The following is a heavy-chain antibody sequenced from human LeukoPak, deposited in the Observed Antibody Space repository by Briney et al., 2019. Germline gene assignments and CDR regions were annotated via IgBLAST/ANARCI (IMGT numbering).Heavy chain of an antibody. Sequence: SVKVSCKASGGTFSSYAISWVRQAPGQGLEWMGGIIPIFGTANYAQKFQGRVTITADESTSTAYMELSSLRSEDTAVCYCARAAYSSSYAAGYWGQGTLVTVSS. V-gene: IGHV1-69*13. J-gene: IGHJ4*02. D-gene: IGHD6-6*01. CDR2: IIPIFGTA. CDR1: GGTFSSYA. CDR3: ARAAYSSSYAAGY.